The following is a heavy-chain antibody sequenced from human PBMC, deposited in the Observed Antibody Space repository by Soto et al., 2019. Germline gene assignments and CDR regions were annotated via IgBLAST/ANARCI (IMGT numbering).Heavy chain of an antibody. V-gene: IGHV3-23*01. D-gene: IGHD3-22*01. CDR3: AKGDSSGYYVIDY. Sequence: PGGSLRLSCAASGFTFSSYAMSWVRQAPGKGLEWVSAISGSGGSTYYADSVRGRFTISRDNSKNTLYLQMNSLRAEDTAVYYCAKGDSSGYYVIDYWGQGTLVTVSS. J-gene: IGHJ4*02. CDR2: ISGSGGST. CDR1: GFTFSSYA.